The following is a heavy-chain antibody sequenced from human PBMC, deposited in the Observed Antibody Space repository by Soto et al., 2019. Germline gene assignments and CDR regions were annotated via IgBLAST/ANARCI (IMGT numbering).Heavy chain of an antibody. CDR3: ARHGGVNKYGDVHDY. Sequence: SETLSLTCTVSGGSIGSSSYYWGWIRQPPGKGLEWIGSIYYSGSTYYNPSLKSRVTISVDTSKNQFSLKLSSVTAADTAVYYCARHGGVNKYGDVHDYWGQGTLVTVSS. CDR2: IYYSGST. J-gene: IGHJ4*02. D-gene: IGHD4-17*01. V-gene: IGHV4-39*01. CDR1: GGSIGSSSYY.